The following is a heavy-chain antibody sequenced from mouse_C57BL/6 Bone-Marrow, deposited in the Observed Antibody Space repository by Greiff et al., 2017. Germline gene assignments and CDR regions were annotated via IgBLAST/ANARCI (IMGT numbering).Heavy chain of an antibody. D-gene: IGHD3-2*02. V-gene: IGHV1-66*01. CDR3: ARGDGSVYGFAY. J-gene: IGHJ3*01. CDR1: GYSFTSYY. CDR2: IYPGSGNT. Sequence: QVQLQQSGPELVKPGASVKISCKASGYSFTSYYIHWVKQRPGQGLEWIGWIYPGSGNTKYNEKFKGKATLTADKSSSTAYMQFSSLTSEDSAIYYCARGDGSVYGFAYWGQGTLVTVSA.